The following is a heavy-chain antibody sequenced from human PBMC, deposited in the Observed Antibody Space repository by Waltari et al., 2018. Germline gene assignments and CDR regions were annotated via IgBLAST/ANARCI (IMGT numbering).Heavy chain of an antibody. CDR1: GFTFSSYA. CDR3: ARDTIFGVVITLLDY. V-gene: IGHV3-30-3*01. J-gene: IGHJ4*02. D-gene: IGHD3-3*01. Sequence: QVQLVESGGGVVQPGRSLRLSCAASGFTFSSYAMHWVRQAPGKGLEWVAVISNDGGNKSYADSVKGRFTISRDNSKNTLSLQMNSLRAEDTAVYYCARDTIFGVVITLLDYWGQGTLVTVSS. CDR2: ISNDGGNK.